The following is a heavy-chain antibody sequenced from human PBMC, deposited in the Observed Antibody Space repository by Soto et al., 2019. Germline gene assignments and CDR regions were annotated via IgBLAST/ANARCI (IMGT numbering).Heavy chain of an antibody. V-gene: IGHV3-23*01. CDR2: ISGSGGST. CDR1: GFTFSSYA. CDR3: AKFNRHATTVTAYYFDY. J-gene: IGHJ4*02. Sequence: GSLRLSCAASGFTFSSYAMSWVRQAPGKGLEWVSAISGSGGSTYYADSVKGRFTISRDNSKNTLYLQMNSLRAEDTAVYYCAKFNRHATTVTAYYFDYWGQGTLVTVSS. D-gene: IGHD4-17*01.